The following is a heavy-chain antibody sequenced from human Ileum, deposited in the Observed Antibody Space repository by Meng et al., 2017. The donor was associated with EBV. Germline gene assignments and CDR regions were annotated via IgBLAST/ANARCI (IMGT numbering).Heavy chain of an antibody. CDR2: TSHNGST. Sequence: QAGAEGTDPGAVVSLDSLSLPCAVTGRYISRVGQGSWDRQPPGKGLKCIGGTSHNGSTNYSPSLKSRVTISLAKSKNQLSLKLNSVTAEDTAVYYCASSDYSRSDYWGQGTLVTVSS. J-gene: IGHJ4*02. CDR1: GRYISRVGQ. V-gene: IGHV4-4*02. D-gene: IGHD3-22*01. CDR3: ASSDYSRSDY.